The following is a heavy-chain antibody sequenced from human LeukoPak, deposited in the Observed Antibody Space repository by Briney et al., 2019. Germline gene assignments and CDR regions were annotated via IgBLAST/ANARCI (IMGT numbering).Heavy chain of an antibody. CDR1: GFTFSNYG. Sequence: GGSLRLSCAAPGFTFSNYGMHWVRQAPGKGLEWVAVISYDGSNKYYTDSVKGRFTISRDNSKNTLYLQMNSLRAEDTAVYYCAKDRTAGYDGLVDYWGQGTLVTVSS. CDR3: AKDRTAGYDGLVDY. D-gene: IGHD5-12*01. V-gene: IGHV3-30*18. CDR2: ISYDGSNK. J-gene: IGHJ4*02.